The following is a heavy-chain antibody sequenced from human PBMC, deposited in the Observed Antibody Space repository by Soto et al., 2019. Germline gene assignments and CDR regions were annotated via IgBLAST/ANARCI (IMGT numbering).Heavy chain of an antibody. D-gene: IGHD3-10*01. V-gene: IGHV3-23*01. CDR1: GFTFNNYA. CDR2: ISGSGITT. J-gene: IGHJ4*02. Sequence: EVQLLESGGGLVQPGGSLRLSCAASGFTFNNYAMNWVRQAPGRGLEWVSTISGSGITTYSADSVKGRFTISRDNSKNTLYLQMNSLRAEDTAVYYCAKYSSWSSSFVASWGQGTLVTVSS. CDR3: AKYSSWSSSFVAS.